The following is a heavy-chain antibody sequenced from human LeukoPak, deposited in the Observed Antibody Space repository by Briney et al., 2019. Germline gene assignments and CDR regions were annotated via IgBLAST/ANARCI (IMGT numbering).Heavy chain of an antibody. CDR3: ARDCSSTSWGIAVAGGPSYFDY. Sequence: GASVKVSCKASGGTFSSYAISWVRQAPGQGLEWRGGIIPIFGTANYAQKFQGRVTITADESTSTAYMELSSLRSEDTAVYYCARDCSSTSWGIAVAGGPSYFDYWGQGTLVTVSS. V-gene: IGHV1-69*13. CDR2: IIPIFGTA. CDR1: GGTFSSYA. D-gene: IGHD6-19*01. J-gene: IGHJ4*02.